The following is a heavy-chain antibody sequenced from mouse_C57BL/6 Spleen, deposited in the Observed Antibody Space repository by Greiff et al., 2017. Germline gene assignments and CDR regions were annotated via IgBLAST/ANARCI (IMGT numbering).Heavy chain of an antibody. J-gene: IGHJ4*01. CDR3: TRSSYHYAMDY. CDR2: IDPETGGT. D-gene: IGHD3-2*02. CDR1: GYTFTDYE. Sequence: QVQLKESGAELVRPGASVTLSCKASGYTFTDYEMHWVKQTPVHGLEWIGAIDPETGGTAYNQKFKGKAILTADKSSSTAYMELRSLTSEDSAVYYCTRSSYHYAMDYWGQGTSVTVSS. V-gene: IGHV1-15*01.